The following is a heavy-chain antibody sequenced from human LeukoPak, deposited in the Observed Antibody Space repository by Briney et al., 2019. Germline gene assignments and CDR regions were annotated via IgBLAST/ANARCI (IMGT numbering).Heavy chain of an antibody. CDR3: ARGVDYYGV. Sequence: SETLSLTCTVSGYSISSGYYWGWIRQPPGKGLEWIGSIYHGGSTYYNPSLKSRVTISVDTSKNQFSLKLSSVTAADTAVYYCARGVDYYGVWGQGTLVTVSS. CDR1: GYSISSGYY. CDR2: IYHGGST. J-gene: IGHJ4*02. D-gene: IGHD3-10*01. V-gene: IGHV4-38-2*02.